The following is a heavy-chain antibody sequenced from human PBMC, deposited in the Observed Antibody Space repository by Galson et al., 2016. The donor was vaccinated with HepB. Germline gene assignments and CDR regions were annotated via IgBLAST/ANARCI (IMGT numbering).Heavy chain of an antibody. CDR1: GYNFISYG. D-gene: IGHD1-26*01. CDR3: ARAIVGATKFRVHFDY. J-gene: IGHJ4*02. Sequence: SVKVSCKAFGYNFISYGITWVRQAPGQGLEWMGWINGYNGDTMYAQNFQGRVTMTTDTSTSIAYRVYLEVRSLTSADTAVYYCARAIVGATKFRVHFDYWGQGSLVTVSS. CDR2: INGYNGDT. V-gene: IGHV1-18*01.